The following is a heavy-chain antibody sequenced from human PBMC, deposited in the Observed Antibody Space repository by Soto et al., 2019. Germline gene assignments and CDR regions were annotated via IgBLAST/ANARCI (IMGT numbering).Heavy chain of an antibody. J-gene: IGHJ6*03. V-gene: IGHV4-59*13. Sequence: SETLSLTCTVSGGSISSYYWSWIRQPPGRGLEWIGYIYYSGSTNYNPSLKSRVTISVDTSKNQFSLTLSSVTAADPAVYYCARGGPLYYYYYMDVWGKGTTVTVSS. CDR1: GGSISSYY. CDR3: ARGGPLYYYYYMDV. D-gene: IGHD3-16*01. CDR2: IYYSGST.